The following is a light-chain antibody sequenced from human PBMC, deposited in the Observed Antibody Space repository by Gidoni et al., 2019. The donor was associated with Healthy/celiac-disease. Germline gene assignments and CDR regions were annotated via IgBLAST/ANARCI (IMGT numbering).Light chain of an antibody. V-gene: IGKV2-28*01. Sequence: LSLPVTPGEPASISCRFSQSLLHSNGYNYLDWYLQKLGQSPQLLIYLGSNRASGVPDRFSGSGSGTDFTLKISRVEAEDVGVYCCMQALQTIRMCSFGQGTKLEIK. CDR2: LGS. CDR3: MQALQTIRMCS. CDR1: QSLLHSNGYNY. J-gene: IGKJ2*04.